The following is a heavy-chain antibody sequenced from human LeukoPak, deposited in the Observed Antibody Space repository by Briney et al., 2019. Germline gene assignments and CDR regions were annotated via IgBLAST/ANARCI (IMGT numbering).Heavy chain of an antibody. D-gene: IGHD3-22*01. Sequence: SETLSLTCAVSGGSITSSSYYWGWIRQPPGKGLEWIGSIYYSGSTYYNPSLKSRVTISVDTSKNQFSLKLSSVTAADTAVYYCARRPADSCGRPNDCWGQGTLVTVSS. CDR1: GGSITSSSYY. J-gene: IGHJ4*02. CDR3: ARRPADSCGRPNDC. CDR2: IYYSGST. V-gene: IGHV4-39*01.